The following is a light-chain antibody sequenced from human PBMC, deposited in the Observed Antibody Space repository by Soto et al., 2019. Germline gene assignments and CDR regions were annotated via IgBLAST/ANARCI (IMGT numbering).Light chain of an antibody. J-gene: IGKJ3*01. CDR1: QSVSSY. CDR3: QQRSNWPLFT. V-gene: IGKV3-11*01. Sequence: EIVLTQSPATLSLSPGERATLSCRASQSVSSYLAWYQQKPGQAPRLLIYDASNRATGIPARFSGSGSGTDFTLTISSLEPEDFPVSYCQQRSNWPLFTFGPGTKVDI. CDR2: DAS.